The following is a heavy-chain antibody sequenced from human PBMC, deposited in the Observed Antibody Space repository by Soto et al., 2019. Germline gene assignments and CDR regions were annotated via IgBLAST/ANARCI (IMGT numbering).Heavy chain of an antibody. CDR2: INHSGST. J-gene: IGHJ4*02. D-gene: IGHD2-2*01. V-gene: IGHV4-34*01. Sequence: QVQLQQWGAGLLKPSETLSLTCAVYGGSFSGYYWSWIRQPPGKGLEWIGEINHSGSTNYNPSLKSRVTISVDTSKNQFSLKLSSVTAADTAVYYCARGLQGSSTSYFDYWGQGTLVTVSS. CDR1: GGSFSGYY. CDR3: ARGLQGSSTSYFDY.